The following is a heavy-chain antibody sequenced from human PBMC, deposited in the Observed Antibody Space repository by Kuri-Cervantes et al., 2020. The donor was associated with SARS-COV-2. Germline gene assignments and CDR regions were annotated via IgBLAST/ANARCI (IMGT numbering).Heavy chain of an antibody. CDR3: AGSPGGVFDC. CDR2: INHSGST. Sequence: SETLSLTCAVYGGSFSAYYWSWIRQPPGKGLEWMGEINHSGSTNYNPSVKSRVTISVDTSKHKLSLKLSSVIAADTAVYYCAGSPGGVFDCWGQGTLVTVSS. V-gene: IGHV4-34*01. CDR1: GGSFSAYY. D-gene: IGHD3-16*01. J-gene: IGHJ4*02.